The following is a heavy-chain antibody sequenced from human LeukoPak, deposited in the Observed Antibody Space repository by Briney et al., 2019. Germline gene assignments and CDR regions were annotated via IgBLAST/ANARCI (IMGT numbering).Heavy chain of an antibody. CDR3: ARDSYGGLPFDY. D-gene: IGHD4-23*01. J-gene: IGHJ4*02. CDR1: GFTVSSNY. Sequence: GGSLRLSCAASGFTVSSNYMSWVRQAPGKGLEWVSVIYSGGSTYYADSVKGRFTIFRDNSKNTLYLQMNSLRAEDTAVYYCARDSYGGLPFDYWGQGTLVTVSS. CDR2: IYSGGST. V-gene: IGHV3-53*01.